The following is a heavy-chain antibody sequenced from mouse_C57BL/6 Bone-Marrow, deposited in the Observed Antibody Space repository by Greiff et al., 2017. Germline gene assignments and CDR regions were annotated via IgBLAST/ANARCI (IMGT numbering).Heavy chain of an antibody. CDR2: IYPGSGST. Sequence: VQLQQSGAELVKPGASVKMSCKASGYTFTSYWITWVKQRPGQGLEWIGDIYPGSGSTNYNEKFKSKATLTVDTSSSTAYMQLSSLTSEDSAVYYCARHCYGSSYGFAYWGQGTLVTVSA. J-gene: IGHJ3*01. CDR1: GYTFTSYW. CDR3: ARHCYGSSYGFAY. D-gene: IGHD1-1*01. V-gene: IGHV1-55*01.